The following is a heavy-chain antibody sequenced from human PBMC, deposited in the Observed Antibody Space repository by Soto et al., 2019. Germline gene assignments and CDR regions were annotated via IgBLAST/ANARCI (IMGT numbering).Heavy chain of an antibody. CDR2: ISYDGSNK. V-gene: IGHV3-30*03. CDR1: GFTFSSYG. D-gene: IGHD4-17*01. CDR3: ATPVTTVTTFYFDY. Sequence: QVQLVESGGGVVQPGRSLRLSCAASGFTFSSYGMHWVRQAPGKGLEWVAVISYDGSNKYYADSVKGRFTISRDNSKNTLYLQMNSLRAEDTAVYYCATPVTTVTTFYFDYWGQGTLVTVSS. J-gene: IGHJ4*02.